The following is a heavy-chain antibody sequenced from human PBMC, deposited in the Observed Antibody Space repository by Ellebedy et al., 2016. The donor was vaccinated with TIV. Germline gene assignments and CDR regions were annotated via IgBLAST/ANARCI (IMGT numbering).Heavy chain of an antibody. CDR3: ARGPFMITFGGVIMDV. J-gene: IGHJ6*02. V-gene: IGHV1-8*01. CDR2: MNPNSGNT. CDR1: GYTFTSYD. D-gene: IGHD3-16*02. Sequence: AASVKVSCKASGYTFTSYDINWVRQATGQGLEWMGWMNPNSGNTEYAQKFQGRVTMTRNTSITTAFMTLSSLRSEDTAVYYCARGPFMITFGGVIMDVWGQGTTVTVSS.